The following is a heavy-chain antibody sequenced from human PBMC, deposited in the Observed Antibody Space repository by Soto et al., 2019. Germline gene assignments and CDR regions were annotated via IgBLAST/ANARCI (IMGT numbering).Heavy chain of an antibody. V-gene: IGHV3-23*01. CDR3: XXXXTSFNGVWDPFDM. J-gene: IGHJ3*02. D-gene: IGHD2-8*01. CDR2: VGGSDDDK. Sequence: EVQLLESGGGVVQPGGSLRLYCAASGFTFSDYAMSWVRQTPGKGLQWVSGVGGSDDDKHYADSVRGRFIVSRDDCKXXXXXXXXXXXXXXXXXXXXXXXXTSFNGVWDPFDMWGQGTEVTVSS. CDR1: GFTFSDYA.